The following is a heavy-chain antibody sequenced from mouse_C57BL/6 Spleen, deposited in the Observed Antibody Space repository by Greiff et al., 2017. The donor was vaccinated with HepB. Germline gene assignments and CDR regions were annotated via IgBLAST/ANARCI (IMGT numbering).Heavy chain of an antibody. J-gene: IGHJ3*01. CDR1: GFTFSSYA. CDR2: ISDGGSYT. Sequence: DVMLVESGGGLVKPGGSLKLSCAASGFTFSSYAMSWVRQTPEKRLEWVATISDGGSYTYYPDNVKGRFTISRDNAKNNLYLQMSHLKSEDTAMYYCARDKNYSNFGGFAYWGQGTLVTVSA. D-gene: IGHD2-5*01. CDR3: ARDKNYSNFGGFAY. V-gene: IGHV5-4*01.